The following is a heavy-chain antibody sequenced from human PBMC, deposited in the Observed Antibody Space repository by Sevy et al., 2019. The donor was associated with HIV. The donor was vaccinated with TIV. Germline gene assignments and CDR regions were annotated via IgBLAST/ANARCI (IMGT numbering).Heavy chain of an antibody. D-gene: IGHD2-21*02. CDR2: ISHDGNNK. Sequence: GGSLRLSCAASGFTFSNYDMHWVRQAPGKGLEWVAVISHDGNNKNYADSVKVRFTISRDDFKNTLYLQMSSLRPEDTAVYFYARLFSCGGDCYYLDYWGQRSLVTVSS. V-gene: IGHV3-30-3*01. CDR3: ARLFSCGGDCYYLDY. J-gene: IGHJ4*02. CDR1: GFTFSNYD.